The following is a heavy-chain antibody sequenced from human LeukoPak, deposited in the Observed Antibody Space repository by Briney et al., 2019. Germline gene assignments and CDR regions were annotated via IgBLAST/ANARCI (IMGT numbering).Heavy chain of an antibody. CDR3: ARSQYRHAFDS. Sequence: GESLKISCKASGYSFHTYWIGWVRQMPGKGLEWMGLIFPGDADTRYSPSCQGQVTISGDKSFNTASLQSRSLKASDTAIYYCARSQYRHAFDSWGQGTLVTVSS. D-gene: IGHD5-18*01. J-gene: IGHJ5*01. CDR1: GYSFHTYW. V-gene: IGHV5-51*01. CDR2: IFPGDADT.